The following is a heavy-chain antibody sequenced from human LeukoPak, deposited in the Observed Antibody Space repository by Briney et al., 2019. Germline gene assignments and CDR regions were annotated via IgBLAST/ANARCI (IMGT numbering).Heavy chain of an antibody. Sequence: SVKVSCKASGYTFTSYDINWVRQATGQGLEWMGWMNPNSGNTGYAQKFQGRVTMTRNTSISTAYMELSSLRSEDTAVYYCARGFPFYSSSWYWFDPWGQGTLVTVSS. CDR3: ARGFPFYSSSWYWFDP. D-gene: IGHD6-13*01. CDR1: GYTFTSYD. J-gene: IGHJ5*02. V-gene: IGHV1-8*01. CDR2: MNPNSGNT.